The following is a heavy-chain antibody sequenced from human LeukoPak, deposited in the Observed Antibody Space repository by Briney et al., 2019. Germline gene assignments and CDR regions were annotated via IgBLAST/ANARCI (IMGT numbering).Heavy chain of an antibody. CDR2: INHSGST. CDR3: ASKWELRHH. CDR1: GGSFSGYY. D-gene: IGHD1-26*01. J-gene: IGHJ5*02. Sequence: SETLSLTCAVYGGSFSGYYWSWIRQPPGKGLEWIGEINHSGSTNYNPSLKSRVTISVDTSKNQFSLKLSSVTAADTAVYYCASKWELRHHWGQGTLVTVSS. V-gene: IGHV4-34*01.